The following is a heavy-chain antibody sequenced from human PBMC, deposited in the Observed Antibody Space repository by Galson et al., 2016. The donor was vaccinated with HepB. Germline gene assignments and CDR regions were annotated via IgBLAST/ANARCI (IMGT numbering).Heavy chain of an antibody. CDR1: GFTFSGYW. J-gene: IGHJ3*01. D-gene: IGHD6-13*01. CDR2: IKEDGSAK. Sequence: SLRLSCAASGFTFSGYWMSWVRQAPGKGLEFVANIKEDGSAKSYVDSVKGRFTISRDNAKSSLYLQMDSLRAEDSAVYYCAPPKSLPAAATWGQGTVVTVSS. CDR3: APPKSLPAAAT. V-gene: IGHV3-7*01.